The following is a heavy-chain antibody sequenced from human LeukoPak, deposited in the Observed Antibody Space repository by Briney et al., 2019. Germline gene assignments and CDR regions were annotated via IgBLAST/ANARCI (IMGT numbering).Heavy chain of an antibody. CDR1: GGSISSSSYY. Sequence: PSETLSLTCTVSGGSISSSSYYWGWIRQPPGKGLEWIGSIYYSGSTYYNPSLKSRVTISVDTSKNQFSLKLSSVTAADTAVYYCASLKRPGDGITIFGDYAFDIWGQGTMVTVSS. CDR3: ASLKRPGDGITIFGDYAFDI. CDR2: IYYSGST. D-gene: IGHD3-3*01. J-gene: IGHJ3*02. V-gene: IGHV4-39*01.